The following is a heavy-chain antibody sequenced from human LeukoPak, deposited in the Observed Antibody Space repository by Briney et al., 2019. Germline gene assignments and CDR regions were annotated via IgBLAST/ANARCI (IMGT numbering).Heavy chain of an antibody. CDR3: ASVLSPTTVTTYSPYDY. V-gene: IGHV1-2*02. CDR2: INPNSGDT. J-gene: IGHJ4*02. D-gene: IGHD4-17*01. Sequence: GASVKVSCKASGYTFTDYYFHWVRQAPGQGLEWTGWINPNSGDTNYAQKFQGRVTMTRDTSITTAYMELSRLRSDDTAVYYCASVLSPTTVTTYSPYDYWGQGTLVTVSS. CDR1: GYTFTDYY.